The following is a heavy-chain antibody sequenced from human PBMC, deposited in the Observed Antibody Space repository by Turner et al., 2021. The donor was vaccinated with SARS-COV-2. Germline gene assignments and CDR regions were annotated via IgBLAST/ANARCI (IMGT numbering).Heavy chain of an antibody. CDR2: IGTAGDT. V-gene: IGHV3-13*01. CDR1: GFTFSFYD. J-gene: IGHJ4*02. CDR3: AREAGITMVRGVIIKPRIFDY. Sequence: EVQLVESGGGLVQPGGSLRLPCAAAGFTFSFYDMHWVRQATGKGLEWVSAIGTAGDTYYPGSVKGRFTISRENAKNSLYLQMNSLRAGDTAVYYCAREAGITMVRGVIIKPRIFDYWGQGTLVTVS. D-gene: IGHD3-10*01.